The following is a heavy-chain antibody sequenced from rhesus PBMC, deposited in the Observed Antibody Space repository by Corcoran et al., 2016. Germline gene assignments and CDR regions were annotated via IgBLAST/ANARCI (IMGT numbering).Heavy chain of an antibody. CDR1: GGSISSVYYY. Sequence: QVQLQESGPGLVKPSETLSLTCAVSGGSISSVYYYWSWIRQPPGKGLEWIGYITYSGRTSYTPSRKSSVTISRHTSKNQFSLKLSSVTAADTAVYYCASPQQQNSLDVWGRGVLVTVSS. CDR2: ITYSGRT. D-gene: IGHD6-19*01. CDR3: ASPQQQNSLDV. V-gene: IGHV4-122*02. J-gene: IGHJ5-2*02.